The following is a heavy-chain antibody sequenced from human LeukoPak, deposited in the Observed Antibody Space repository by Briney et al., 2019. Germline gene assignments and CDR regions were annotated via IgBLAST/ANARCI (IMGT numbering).Heavy chain of an antibody. D-gene: IGHD6-19*01. CDR2: TYYRSKWYN. J-gene: IGHJ4*02. V-gene: IGHV6-1*01. CDR3: ERKGEGCGCPFDY. CDR1: GDSVSSNSAT. Sequence: SQTLSLTCAISGDSVSSNSATWNWIRQSPSRGLEWLGRTYYRSKWYNDYAVSVRSRITINPDTSKNQFSLQLNSVTPDDTAVYYCERKGEGCGCPFDYWGQETLVTVSS.